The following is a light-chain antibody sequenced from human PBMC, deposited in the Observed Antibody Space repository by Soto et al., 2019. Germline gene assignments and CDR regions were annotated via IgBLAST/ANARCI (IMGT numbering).Light chain of an antibody. CDR3: QKYDSAPGT. CDR1: QGISSY. J-gene: IGKJ1*01. Sequence: DIEMTQSPSALSASVGDRVAITCRASQGISSYLAWYQQKVGKVPKLLIHAASTLQSGVQSRFGGSGSGADFTLTISDLQPEDVASYYCQKYDSAPGTFGQGTKVEIK. V-gene: IGKV1-27*01. CDR2: AAS.